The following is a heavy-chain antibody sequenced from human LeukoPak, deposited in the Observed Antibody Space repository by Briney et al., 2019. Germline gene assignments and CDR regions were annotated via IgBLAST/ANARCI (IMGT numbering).Heavy chain of an antibody. V-gene: IGHV3-74*01. D-gene: IGHD4-11*01. Sequence: PGGSLRLSCAASGFTFSSYWMHWVRQAPGKGLVWVSHIYSDGGTTSYADSVKGRFTISRDNAKNTLYLQMNSLRAEDTAVYYCARDHSTAGFDYWGQGTLVTVSS. CDR1: GFTFSSYW. CDR3: ARDHSTAGFDY. CDR2: IYSDGGTT. J-gene: IGHJ4*02.